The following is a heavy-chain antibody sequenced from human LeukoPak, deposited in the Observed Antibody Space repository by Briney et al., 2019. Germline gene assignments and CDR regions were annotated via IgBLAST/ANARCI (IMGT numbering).Heavy chain of an antibody. Sequence: SETLSLTCTVSGGSISSYYWNWIRQPTGKGLEWIGYIYYRGSTNYNPSLKSRVTISVDTSKNQFSLKLSSATATDTAMYYCARGDDYKSTLFDYWGQGTLVTVSS. CDR3: ARGDDYKSTLFDY. V-gene: IGHV4-59*01. D-gene: IGHD5-12*01. J-gene: IGHJ4*02. CDR2: IYYRGST. CDR1: GGSISSYY.